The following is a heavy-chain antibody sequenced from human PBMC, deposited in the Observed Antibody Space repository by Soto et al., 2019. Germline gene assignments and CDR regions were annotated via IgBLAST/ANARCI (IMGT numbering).Heavy chain of an antibody. D-gene: IGHD5-12*01. CDR2: IYGSGAT. J-gene: IGHJ3*01. V-gene: IGHV3-53*01. Sequence: GGSRRRSFAASGFSVSTTYMNRVRQARGKGLEWLSLIYGSGATYYSDSVKGRFTVSRDSSKNTLYLQLSSLTAEDTAVYYCARERTSKWPPDAFDLWGQGTLVTVSS. CDR1: GFSVSTTY. CDR3: ARERTSKWPPDAFDL.